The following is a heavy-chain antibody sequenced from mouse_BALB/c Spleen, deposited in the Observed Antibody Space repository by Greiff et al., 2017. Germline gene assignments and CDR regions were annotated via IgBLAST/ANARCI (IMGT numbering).Heavy chain of an antibody. CDR3: ARKSPITTVMDY. Sequence: EVQLQESGGGLVQPGGSRKLSCAASGFTFSSFGMHWVRQAPEKGLEWVAYISSGSSTIYYADTVKGRFTISRDNPKNTLFLQMTSLRSEDTAMYYCARKSPITTVMDYWGQGTSVTVSS. CDR2: ISSGSSTI. CDR1: GFTFSSFG. V-gene: IGHV5-17*02. J-gene: IGHJ4*01. D-gene: IGHD1-1*01.